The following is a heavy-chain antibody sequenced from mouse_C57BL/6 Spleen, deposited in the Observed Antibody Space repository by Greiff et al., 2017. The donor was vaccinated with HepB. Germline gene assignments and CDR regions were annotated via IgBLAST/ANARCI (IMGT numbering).Heavy chain of an antibody. D-gene: IGHD2-1*01. CDR1: GYTFTSYW. J-gene: IGHJ3*01. CDR2: IDPSDSYT. V-gene: IGHV1-69*01. Sequence: QVQLQQPGAELVMPGASVKLSCKASGYTFTSYWMHWVKQRPGQGLEWIGEIDPSDSYTNYNQKFKGKSTLTVDKSSSTAYMQLSSLTSEDSAVYDCARRGNYGNSGFAYWGQGTLVTVSA. CDR3: ARRGNYGNSGFAY.